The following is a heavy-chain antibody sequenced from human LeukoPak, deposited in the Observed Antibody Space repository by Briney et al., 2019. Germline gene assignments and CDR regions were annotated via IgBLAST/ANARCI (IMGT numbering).Heavy chain of an antibody. J-gene: IGHJ6*02. Sequence: GESLKISCKASGYTFTTYWVAWVRQLPGKGLEWMGMISPGDFDTRYTPSFKGQVTISADKSISTAYLQWSSLKASDTAMYYCARQADYCSGGSCYLGALYGMDVWGQGTTVTVSS. CDR2: ISPGDFDT. CDR3: ARQADYCSGGSCYLGALYGMDV. CDR1: GYTFTTYW. V-gene: IGHV5-51*01. D-gene: IGHD2-15*01.